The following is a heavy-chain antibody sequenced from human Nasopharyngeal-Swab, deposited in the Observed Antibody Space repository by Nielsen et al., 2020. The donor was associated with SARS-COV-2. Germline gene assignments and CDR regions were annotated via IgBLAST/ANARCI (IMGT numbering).Heavy chain of an antibody. CDR1: GGSISSYY. Sequence: SETLSLTCTVSGGSISSYYWSWIRQPPGKGLEWIGYIYYSGSTNYNPSLKSRVTISVDTSKNQFSLKLSSVTAADTAVYYCARGGKYSSSWYGWFDPWGQGTLVTVSS. V-gene: IGHV4-59*12. J-gene: IGHJ5*02. CDR2: IYYSGST. D-gene: IGHD6-13*01. CDR3: ARGGKYSSSWYGWFDP.